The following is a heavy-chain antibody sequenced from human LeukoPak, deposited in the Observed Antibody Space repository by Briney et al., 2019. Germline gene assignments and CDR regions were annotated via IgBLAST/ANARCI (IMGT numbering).Heavy chain of an antibody. J-gene: IGHJ5*02. Sequence: ASVKVSCKASGYTLTDYYMHWVRQAPGQGLEWMGWISPNSGGTNYAQTFQGRVTMTRDTSVSTAYMELSSLRSDDTAVYYCARSNIATRRGDNWFEPWGQGTLVTVSS. CDR1: GYTLTDYY. CDR2: ISPNSGGT. CDR3: ARSNIATRRGDNWFEP. V-gene: IGHV1-2*02. D-gene: IGHD6-6*01.